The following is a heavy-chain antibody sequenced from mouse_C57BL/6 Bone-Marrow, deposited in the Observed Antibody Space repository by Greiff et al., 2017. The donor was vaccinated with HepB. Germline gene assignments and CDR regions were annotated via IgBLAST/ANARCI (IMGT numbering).Heavy chain of an antibody. V-gene: IGHV1-50*01. CDR3: AREVELSFAY. D-gene: IGHD1-1*02. CDR1: GYTFTSYW. CDR2: IDPSDSYT. J-gene: IGHJ3*01. Sequence: QVQLQQPGAELVKPGASVKLSCKASGYTFTSYWMQWVKQRPGQGLEWIGEIDPSDSYTNYNQKFKGKSTLTVDKSSSTAYMQLSSLTSEDSAVYYCAREVELSFAYWGQGTLVTVSA.